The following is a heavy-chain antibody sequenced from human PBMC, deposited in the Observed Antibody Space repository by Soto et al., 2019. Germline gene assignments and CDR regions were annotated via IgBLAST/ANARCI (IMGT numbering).Heavy chain of an antibody. D-gene: IGHD6-13*01. CDR3: ARERIAAAGTSSAGMDY. CDR1: SGSITSSNW. V-gene: IGHV4-4*02. J-gene: IGHJ4*02. CDR2: IYHSGST. Sequence: QVPLQESGPGLVKPSGTLLLTCAVSSGSITSSNWWSWVRQPPGKGLEWIGEIYHSGSTNYNPYPNCRVTLSVSKSKNQFSLQLSCLTAADTAVYYCARERIAAAGTSSAGMDYWGQGTLVTVAS.